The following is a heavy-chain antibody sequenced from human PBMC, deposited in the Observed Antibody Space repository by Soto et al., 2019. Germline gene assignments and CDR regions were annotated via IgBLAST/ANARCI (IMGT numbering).Heavy chain of an antibody. CDR2: ISGSGGST. Sequence: GGSLRLSCAASGFTFSSYAMSWVRQAPGKGLEWVSAISGSGGSTYYADSVKGRFTISRDNSKNTLYLQMNSLRAEDTAVYYCARGLKGLYGTDVWGQGTTVTVSS. CDR3: ARGLKGLYGTDV. V-gene: IGHV3-23*01. J-gene: IGHJ6*02. CDR1: GFTFSSYA.